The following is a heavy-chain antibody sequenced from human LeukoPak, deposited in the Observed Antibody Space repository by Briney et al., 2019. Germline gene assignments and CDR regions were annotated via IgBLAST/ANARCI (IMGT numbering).Heavy chain of an antibody. CDR2: INHSGST. J-gene: IGHJ5*02. V-gene: IGHV4-34*01. D-gene: IGHD3-22*01. Sequence: SETLSLTCAVYGGSFSGYYWSWIRQPPGKGLEWIGEINHSGSTNYNPSLKSRATISVDTSKNQFSLKLSSVTAADTAVYYCARALYDSSGYRFDPWGQGTLVTVSS. CDR3: ARALYDSSGYRFDP. CDR1: GGSFSGYY.